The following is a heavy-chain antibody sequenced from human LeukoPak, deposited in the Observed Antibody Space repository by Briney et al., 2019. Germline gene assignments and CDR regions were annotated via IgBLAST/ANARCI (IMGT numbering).Heavy chain of an antibody. CDR3: ARSSGSYPGPRVDLDY. Sequence: ASVKVSCKTSGYSFTSQDMHWVRQAPGQSLEWMGCINPGNGDTKYSQEFQGRVTITRDTSATTAYMELRSLRSDDTAVYYCARSSGSYPGPRVDLDYWGQGTLVTVSS. D-gene: IGHD3-10*01. J-gene: IGHJ4*02. CDR2: INPGNGDT. V-gene: IGHV1-3*01. CDR1: GYSFTSQD.